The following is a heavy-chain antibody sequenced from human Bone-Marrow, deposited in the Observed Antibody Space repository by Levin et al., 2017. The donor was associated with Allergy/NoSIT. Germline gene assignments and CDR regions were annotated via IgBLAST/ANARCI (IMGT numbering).Heavy chain of an antibody. D-gene: IGHD1-14*01. CDR1: GFTFSSYE. V-gene: IGHV3-48*03. J-gene: IGHJ4*02. Sequence: PGESLKISCAASGFTFSSYEMNWVRQAPGKGLEWVSYISSSGSTTYYADSVKGRFTISRDNAKNSLYLEMNSLRAEDTAVYHCARESTPGFDYWGQGTLVTVSS. CDR3: ARESTPGFDY. CDR2: ISSSGSTT.